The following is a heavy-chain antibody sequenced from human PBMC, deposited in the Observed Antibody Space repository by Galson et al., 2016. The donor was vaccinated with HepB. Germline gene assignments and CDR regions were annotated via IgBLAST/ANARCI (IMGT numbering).Heavy chain of an antibody. Sequence: ETLSLTCTVSGGSMSGGSYYWGWIRQPPGKGLEWIGNIYHGGSTYYNPSLKSRVTISADTSTKQFSLRLSSVTAADTAVYYCARRVGIWYFDLWGRGTLVTVSS. CDR3: ARRVGIWYFDL. J-gene: IGHJ2*01. D-gene: IGHD2-15*01. CDR2: IYHGGST. CDR1: GGSMSGGSYY. V-gene: IGHV4-39*01.